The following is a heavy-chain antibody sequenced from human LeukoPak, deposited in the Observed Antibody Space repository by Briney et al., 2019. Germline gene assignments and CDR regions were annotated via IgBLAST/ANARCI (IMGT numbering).Heavy chain of an antibody. CDR2: IYYSGST. D-gene: IGHD3-10*01. CDR1: GVSISSSSYY. Sequence: SETLSLTCTVSGVSISSSSYYWGWIRQPPGKGLEWIGSIYYSGSTYYNPPLKSRVTISVDTSKNQFSLKLSSVTAADTAVYYCARITRVLLWFGEFHNWFDPWGQGTLVTVSS. V-gene: IGHV4-39*01. J-gene: IGHJ5*02. CDR3: ARITRVLLWFGEFHNWFDP.